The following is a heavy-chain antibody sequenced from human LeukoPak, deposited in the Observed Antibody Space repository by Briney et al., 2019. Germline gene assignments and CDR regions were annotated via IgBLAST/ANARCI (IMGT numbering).Heavy chain of an antibody. CDR1: GGSIDSGGYY. V-gene: IGHV4-30-2*01. CDR2: IYKRGST. D-gene: IGHD3-10*01. CDR3: ARVWMIRGLIDRFDY. Sequence: SATLSLTCTVAGGSIDSGGYYWSWIRQPPGKGLEGIGNIYKRGSTNYNPSLKSRVTISVERSKNQFSLRLTSVTAADTAVYYCARVWMIRGLIDRFDYWGQGTLVTVSS. J-gene: IGHJ4*02.